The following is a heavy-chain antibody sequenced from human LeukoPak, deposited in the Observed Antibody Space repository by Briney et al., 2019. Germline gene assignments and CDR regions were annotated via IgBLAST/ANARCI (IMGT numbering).Heavy chain of an antibody. CDR3: ARNSDSSGYYYFRAFDI. J-gene: IGHJ3*02. Sequence: SETLSLTCTVSGGSISSSSYYWGWIRQPPGKGLEGIGSIYYSGSTYYNPSLKSRVTISVDTSKNQFSLKLSSVTAADTAVYYCARNSDSSGYYYFRAFDIWGQGTMVTVSS. D-gene: IGHD3-22*01. CDR2: IYYSGST. V-gene: IGHV4-39*01. CDR1: GGSISSSSYY.